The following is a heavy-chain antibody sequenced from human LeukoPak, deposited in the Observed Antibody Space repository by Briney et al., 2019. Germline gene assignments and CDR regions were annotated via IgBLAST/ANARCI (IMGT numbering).Heavy chain of an antibody. J-gene: IGHJ6*02. Sequence: GGSLRLSCAASGFTFSSYWMRWVRHAPGKGLEWVSRINSDGSSTSYADSVKGRFAISRDNAKNTLYLQMNSLRAEDTAVYYCASAYSSSSYYYGTDVWGQGTTVTVSS. D-gene: IGHD6-6*01. CDR2: INSDGSST. CDR3: ASAYSSSSYYYGTDV. CDR1: GFTFSSYW. V-gene: IGHV3-74*01.